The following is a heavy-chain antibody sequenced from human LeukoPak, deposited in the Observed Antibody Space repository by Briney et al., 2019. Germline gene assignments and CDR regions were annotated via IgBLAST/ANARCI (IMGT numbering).Heavy chain of an antibody. Sequence: SHTLSLPCAISGDRDSSNNAAWHWISQSPSRGLEWQGRTYYRPKLYNDYAVSVKSRITINPDTSKNQLSLQLNSVTPEDTAVYYCAREEYAAGINWFDPWGQGTLVTVSS. CDR3: AREEYAAGINWFDP. V-gene: IGHV6-1*01. CDR1: GDRDSSNNAA. D-gene: IGHD6-19*01. J-gene: IGHJ5*02. CDR2: TYYRPKLYN.